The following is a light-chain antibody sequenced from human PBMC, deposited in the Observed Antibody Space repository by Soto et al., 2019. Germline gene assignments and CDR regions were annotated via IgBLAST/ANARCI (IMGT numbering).Light chain of an antibody. V-gene: IGKV1-39*01. CDR2: ATS. Sequence: IQLTQSPSSLSASVGDRVTVTCRASQSINIYLNWYQQKPGKAPTLLIYATSSLQSGVPSRFSGGGSRTDFTLTISSLQPEDFATYYCQQSYRSPYTFGQGTKLEI. CDR1: QSINIY. CDR3: QQSYRSPYT. J-gene: IGKJ2*01.